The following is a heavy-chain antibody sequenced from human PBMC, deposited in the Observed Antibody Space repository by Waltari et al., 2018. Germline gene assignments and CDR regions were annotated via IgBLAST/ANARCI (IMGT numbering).Heavy chain of an antibody. Sequence: EVQLVESGGGLVQPGGSLRLPCAASGFTFSSYWMSWVRQAPGKGLEWVANIKQDGSEKYYVDSVKGRFTISRDNAKNSLYLQMNSLRAEDTAVYYCARGSSGWPNYWYFDLWGRGTLVTVSS. CDR2: IKQDGSEK. V-gene: IGHV3-7*01. J-gene: IGHJ2*01. D-gene: IGHD6-19*01. CDR1: GFTFSSYW. CDR3: ARGSSGWPNYWYFDL.